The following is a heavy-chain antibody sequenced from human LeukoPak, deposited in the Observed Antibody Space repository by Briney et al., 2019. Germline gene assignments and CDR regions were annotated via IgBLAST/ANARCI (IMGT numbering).Heavy chain of an antibody. CDR3: AAIFYSNYVDY. D-gene: IGHD3-16*01. V-gene: IGHV4-30-2*01. Sequence: ASETLSLTCSVSGVSISSDGSHWIWIRQPPGKGLEWIEDINRSGSTYYNPSLQRRITMSVDTSNNHFSLTLRSVSAADTAVYYCAAIFYSNYVDYWGQGTPVTVSS. CDR1: GVSISSDGSH. J-gene: IGHJ4*02. CDR2: INRSGST.